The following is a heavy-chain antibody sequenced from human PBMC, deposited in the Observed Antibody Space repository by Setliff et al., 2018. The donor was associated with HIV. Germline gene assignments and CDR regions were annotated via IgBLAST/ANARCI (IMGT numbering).Heavy chain of an antibody. CDR3: ARDVSYSVGPVAYDVFDI. V-gene: IGHV3-7*03. CDR2: IKQDGSEK. J-gene: IGHJ3*02. D-gene: IGHD2-15*01. CDR1: GFTFSSYW. Sequence: PGGSLRLSCAASGFTFSSYWMSWVRQAPGKGLEWVANIKQDGSEKYYVDSVKGRFTISRDNAKNSLYLQMNSLRAEDTAVYYCARDVSYSVGPVAYDVFDIWGQGTMVTVSS.